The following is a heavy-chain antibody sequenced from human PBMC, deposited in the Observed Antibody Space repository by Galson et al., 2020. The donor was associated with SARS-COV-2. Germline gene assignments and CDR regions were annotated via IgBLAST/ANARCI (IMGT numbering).Heavy chain of an antibody. CDR2: IYYSGST. CDR1: GGSISSSSYY. Sequence: SETLSLTCTVPGGSISSSSYYWGWIRQPPGKGLEWIGSIYYSGSTYYNPSIKSRVTISVDTSKNQFSLKLSSVTAADTAVYYCARPYYYYCSGSFTDAFDIWGQGTMVTVSS. J-gene: IGHJ3*02. D-gene: IGHD3-10*01. CDR3: ARPYYYYCSGSFTDAFDI. V-gene: IGHV4-39*01.